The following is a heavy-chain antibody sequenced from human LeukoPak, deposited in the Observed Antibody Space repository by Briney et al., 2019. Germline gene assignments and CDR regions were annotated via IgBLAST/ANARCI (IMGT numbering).Heavy chain of an antibody. CDR3: ARVRLAGYSSAWYADYYMDV. CDR2: ISAYNGNT. CDR1: GYTFTSYD. Sequence: ASVKVSCKASGYTFTSYDISWVRQAPGQGLEWMGWISAYNGNTNYTQTLQGRVTMTTDTSTSTAYMELRSLRSDDTAVYYCARVRLAGYSSAWYADYYMDVRGKGTTVTVSS. D-gene: IGHD6-19*01. V-gene: IGHV1-18*01. J-gene: IGHJ6*03.